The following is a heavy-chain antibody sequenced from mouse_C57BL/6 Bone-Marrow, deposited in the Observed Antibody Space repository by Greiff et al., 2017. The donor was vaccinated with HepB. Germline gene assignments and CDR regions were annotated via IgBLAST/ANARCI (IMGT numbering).Heavy chain of an antibody. CDR2: IRLKSDNYAT. J-gene: IGHJ2*01. V-gene: IGHV6-3*01. Sequence: DVMLVESGGGLVQPGGSMKLSCVASGFTFSNYWMNWVRQSPEKGLEWVAQIRLKSDNYATHYAESVKGRFTISRDDSKSSVYLQMNNLRAEDTGIYYCTFYYFDYWGQGTTLTVSS. CDR1: GFTFSNYW. CDR3: TFYYFDY.